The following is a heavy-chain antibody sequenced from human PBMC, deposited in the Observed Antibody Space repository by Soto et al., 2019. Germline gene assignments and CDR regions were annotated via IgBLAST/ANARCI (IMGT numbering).Heavy chain of an antibody. V-gene: IGHV4-59*08. J-gene: IGHJ3*02. CDR3: ARGHSSGWDGAFDI. CDR2: IYYSGST. CDR1: GGSISSYY. Sequence: PSETLSLTCTVSGGSISSYYWSWIRQPPGKGLEWIGYIYYSGSTNYNPSLESRVTVSLDTSKNQFSLKLSSVSAADSAVYYCARGHSSGWDGAFDIWGQGTMVTVSS. D-gene: IGHD6-19*01.